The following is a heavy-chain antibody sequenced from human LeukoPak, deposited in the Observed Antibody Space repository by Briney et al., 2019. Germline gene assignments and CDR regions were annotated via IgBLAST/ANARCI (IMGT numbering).Heavy chain of an antibody. CDR2: INPNSGGT. J-gene: IGHJ5*02. Sequence: ASVKVSCKASGYTFTGYYMHWVRQAPGQGLEWMGWINPNSGGTNYAQKFQGRVTMTRDTSISTAYMELSRLRSDDTAVYYCVRGGDSSGYSIDPWGQGTLVTVSS. V-gene: IGHV1-2*02. CDR1: GYTFTGYY. CDR3: VRGGDSSGYSIDP. D-gene: IGHD3-22*01.